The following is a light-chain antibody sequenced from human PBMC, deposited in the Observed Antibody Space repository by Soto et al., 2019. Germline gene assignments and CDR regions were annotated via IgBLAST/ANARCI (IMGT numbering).Light chain of an antibody. CDR2: DVS. CDR3: SSYTSSSTVV. CDR1: SSDVGGYNY. Sequence: QSALPQPASVSGSPGQSITISCTGTSSDVGGYNYVSWYQQHPGKAPKLMICDVSNRPSGVSNRFSGSKSGNTASLTISGLQAEDKADYYCSSYTSSSTVVFGGGTKVTVL. V-gene: IGLV2-14*01. J-gene: IGLJ2*01.